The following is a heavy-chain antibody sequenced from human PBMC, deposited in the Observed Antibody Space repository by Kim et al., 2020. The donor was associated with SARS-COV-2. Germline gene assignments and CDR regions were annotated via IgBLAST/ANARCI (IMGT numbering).Heavy chain of an antibody. CDR3: ARADRSYDILTGYFDY. V-gene: IGHV3-30-3*01. CDR2: ISYDGSNK. J-gene: IGHJ4*03. D-gene: IGHD3-9*01. CDR1: GFTFSSYA. Sequence: GGSLRLSCAASGFTFSSYAMHWVRQAPGKGLEWVAVISYDGSNKYYADSVKGRFTISRDNSKNTLYLQMNSLRAEDTAVYYCARADRSYDILTGYFDYWG.